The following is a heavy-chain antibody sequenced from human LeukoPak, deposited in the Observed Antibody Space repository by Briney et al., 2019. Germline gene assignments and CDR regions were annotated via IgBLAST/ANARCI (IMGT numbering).Heavy chain of an antibody. V-gene: IGHV3-74*01. Sequence: PGGSLGLSCAASGFTLSSYWMHWVRQAPGKGLVWVSRIKSDGRTNYADSVKGRFTISRDNAKNTVSLQMNSLRAEDTGVYYCARAPSEIGGYYPEYFRHWGQGTLVIVSS. CDR3: ARAPSEIGGYYPEYFRH. J-gene: IGHJ1*01. D-gene: IGHD3-22*01. CDR2: IKSDGRT. CDR1: GFTLSSYW.